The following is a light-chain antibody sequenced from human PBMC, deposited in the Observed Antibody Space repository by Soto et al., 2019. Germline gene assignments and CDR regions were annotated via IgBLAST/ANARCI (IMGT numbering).Light chain of an antibody. CDR3: SSYAGNTNVV. CDR2: GVD. CDR1: SSDVGGYNH. J-gene: IGLJ2*01. Sequence: QSALTQPPSASGSPGQSVTISCTGTSSDVGGYNHVSWYQQHPGKAPRLMIYGVDKRPSGVPDRFSGSKSGNTASLTVAGLKAEDEADYYCSSYAGNTNVVFGGGSKLTVL. V-gene: IGLV2-8*01.